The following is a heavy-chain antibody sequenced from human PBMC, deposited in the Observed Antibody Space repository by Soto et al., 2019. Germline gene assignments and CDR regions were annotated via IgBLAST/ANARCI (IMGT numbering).Heavy chain of an antibody. CDR3: ARAMGDWGTYYYYYGMDV. CDR1: GDAMSSNY. V-gene: IGHV4-59*01. Sequence: QVQLQESGPGLVRPSETLSLTCTVSGDAMSSNYWSWIRQPPGKGLEWIGYVYYAGATSYNPSLKSRVTISVDTSKSQVSLKLSSVTAADTAVYYCARAMGDWGTYYYYYGMDVWGQGTTVTVSS. D-gene: IGHD3-16*01. J-gene: IGHJ6*02. CDR2: VYYAGAT.